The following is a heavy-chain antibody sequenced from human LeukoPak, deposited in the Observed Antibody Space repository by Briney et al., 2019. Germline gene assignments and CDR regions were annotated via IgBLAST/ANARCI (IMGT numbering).Heavy chain of an antibody. J-gene: IGHJ6*03. CDR1: GYTFTGYY. CDR2: INPNSGGT. D-gene: IGHD5-18*01. CDR3: ARAEFVRGYSYGAKTYYYYYMDV. V-gene: IGHV1-2*02. Sequence: GASVTVSCKASGYTFTGYYMHWVRQAPGQGLEWMGWINPNSGGTNYAQKFQGRVTITRNTSISTAYMELSSLRSEDTAVYYCARAEFVRGYSYGAKTYYYYYMDVWGKGTTVTVSS.